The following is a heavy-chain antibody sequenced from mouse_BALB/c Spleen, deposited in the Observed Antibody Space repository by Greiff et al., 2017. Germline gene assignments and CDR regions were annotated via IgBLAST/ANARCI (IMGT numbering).Heavy chain of an antibody. V-gene: IGHV1-80*01. Sequence: VQLVESGAELVRPGSSVKISCKASGYAFSSYWMNWVKQRPGQGLEWIGQIYPGDGDTNYNGKFKGKATLTADKSSSTAYMQLSSLTSEDSAVYFCARSGYDVSYWYFDVWGAGTTVTVSS. J-gene: IGHJ1*01. D-gene: IGHD2-2*01. CDR2: IYPGDGDT. CDR1: GYAFSSYW. CDR3: ARSGYDVSYWYFDV.